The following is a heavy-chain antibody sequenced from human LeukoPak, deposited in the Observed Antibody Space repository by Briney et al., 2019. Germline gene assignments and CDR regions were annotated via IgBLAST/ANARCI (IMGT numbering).Heavy chain of an antibody. Sequence: ASVKVSCKASAYTFTSYGISWVRQAPGQGPEWMGWTSPYSGKTNYAQKLQDRVTMTTDTSTTTVSMELRSLRSDDTAVYYCARTLADYGGISYYSDYWGQGTQVTVSS. D-gene: IGHD4-23*01. V-gene: IGHV1-18*01. J-gene: IGHJ4*02. CDR3: ARTLADYGGISYYSDY. CDR2: TSPYSGKT. CDR1: AYTFTSYG.